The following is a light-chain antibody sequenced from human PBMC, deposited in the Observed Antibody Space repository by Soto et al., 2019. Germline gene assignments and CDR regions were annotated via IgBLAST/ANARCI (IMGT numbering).Light chain of an antibody. V-gene: IGLV2-14*01. J-gene: IGLJ3*02. CDR2: EVS. CDR1: SSDVGGYNY. CDR3: SAYTARSTLV. Sequence: QSVLTQPASVSGSPGQSITISCTGTSSDVGGYNYVSWYQQRPGKAPKLMIYEVSNRPSGVSNRFSGSKSGNTASLTISGLQSEDEGDYYCSAYTARSTLVFGGGTKVTVL.